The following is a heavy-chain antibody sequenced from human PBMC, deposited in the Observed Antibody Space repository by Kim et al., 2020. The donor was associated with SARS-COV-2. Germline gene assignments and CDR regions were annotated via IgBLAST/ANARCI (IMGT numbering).Heavy chain of an antibody. V-gene: IGHV3-48*02. J-gene: IGHJ2*01. CDR2: ISTGADTI. CDR3: ARNEGDCGGDCFYWYFDL. CDR1: RFSFRGYS. D-gene: IGHD2-21*02. Sequence: GGSLRLSCAASRFSFRGYSMSWVRQAPGKGLEWLSYISTGADTIYYAASVKGRFTISRDNAKNPLYLQMNSLRDEDTAVYYCARNEGDCGGDCFYWYFDLWGRGTLVTVSS.